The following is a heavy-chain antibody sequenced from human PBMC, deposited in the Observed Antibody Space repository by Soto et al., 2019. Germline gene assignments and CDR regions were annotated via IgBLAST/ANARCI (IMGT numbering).Heavy chain of an antibody. CDR1: GGSISSGDYS. CDR2: IYYGGST. D-gene: IGHD2-21*01. J-gene: IGHJ5*02. V-gene: IGHV4-61*08. CDR3: ARGARFPHIIHEGWTSWFDP. Sequence: SETLSLTCAVSGGSISSGDYSWNWIRQPPGKGLEWIGYIYYGGSTNYNPSLQSRVTISVDTSKNQFSLKLSSVTAADTAVYYCARGARFPHIIHEGWTSWFDPWGQGTLVTVSS.